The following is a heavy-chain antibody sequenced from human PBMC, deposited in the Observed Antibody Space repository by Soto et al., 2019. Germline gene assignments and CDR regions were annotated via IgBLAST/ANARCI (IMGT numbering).Heavy chain of an antibody. CDR2: INVDYVIT. J-gene: IGHJ4*02. D-gene: IGHD3-9*01. CDR3: ARDRDWAFDY. V-gene: IGHV1-3*01. CDR1: GYTFTSYG. Sequence: ASVKVSCKASGYTFTSYGIRWVRQAPGQRLEWMGWINVDYVITKYSQKLQGRFSITRDTSASTVYMELSSLRSEDTAVYYCARDRDWAFDYWGQGTLVTVSS.